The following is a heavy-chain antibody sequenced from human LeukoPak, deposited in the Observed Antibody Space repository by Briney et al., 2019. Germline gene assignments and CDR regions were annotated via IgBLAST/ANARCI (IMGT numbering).Heavy chain of an antibody. CDR2: MNPNSGNT. CDR1: GYTFTSYD. V-gene: IGHV1-8*01. J-gene: IGHJ4*02. D-gene: IGHD4-17*01. Sequence: ASVKVSCKASGYTFTSYDINWVRQATGQGLEWMGWMNPNSGNTGYAQKFQGRVTMTRDTSTSTVYMELSSLRSEDTAVYYCGTWSVTTTDYWGQGTLVTVSS. CDR3: GTWSVTTTDY.